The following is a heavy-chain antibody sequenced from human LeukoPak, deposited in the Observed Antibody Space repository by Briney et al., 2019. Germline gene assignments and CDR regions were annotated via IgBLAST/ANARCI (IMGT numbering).Heavy chain of an antibody. J-gene: IGHJ5*02. CDR1: GGSISSSNYY. V-gene: IGHV4-39*01. CDR2: IYYSGSI. D-gene: IGHD3-22*01. Sequence: SETLSLTCTVSGGSISSSNYYWGWIRQPPGKGLDWIGSIYYSGSIYYNPSLKSRVTISVDTSMNQFSLRLSSVNAAYTAVYYCARHFYYDSSGYKKITWIDPWGQGTLVTVSS. CDR3: ARHFYYDSSGYKKITWIDP.